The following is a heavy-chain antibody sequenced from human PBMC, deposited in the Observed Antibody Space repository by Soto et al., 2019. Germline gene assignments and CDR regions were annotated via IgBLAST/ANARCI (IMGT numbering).Heavy chain of an antibody. D-gene: IGHD6-13*01. CDR3: ARQGAAVPTVPLIWFDP. J-gene: IGHJ5*02. CDR1: GYFFAGYW. CDR2: IYPDNSNT. Sequence: VQLVQSGTEVKKPGESLKISCKGSGYFFAGYWIAWVRQMPGKGLEWMGIIYPDNSNTKYSRSFQGQVTISADKSRRTAYLQWSSRKASDTAIYYCARQGAAVPTVPLIWFDPWGQGTLVTVSS. V-gene: IGHV5-51*01.